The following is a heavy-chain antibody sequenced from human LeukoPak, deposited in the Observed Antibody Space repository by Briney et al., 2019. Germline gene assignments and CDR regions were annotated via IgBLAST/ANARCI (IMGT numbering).Heavy chain of an antibody. D-gene: IGHD4-23*01. CDR3: SSGNSHAFDI. Sequence: PGGSLRLSCAASGFTFSSYGMHWVRQAPGKGLEWVAFIRYDGSNKYYADSVKGRFTISRDNAKNTLYLQMNNLRAEDTAVYYCSSGNSHAFDIWGQGTMVTVSS. V-gene: IGHV3-30*02. J-gene: IGHJ3*02. CDR1: GFTFSSYG. CDR2: IRYDGSNK.